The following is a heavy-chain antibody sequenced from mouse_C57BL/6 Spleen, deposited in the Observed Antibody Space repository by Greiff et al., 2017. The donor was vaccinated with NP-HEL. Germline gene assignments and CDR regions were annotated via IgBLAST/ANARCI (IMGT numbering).Heavy chain of an antibody. D-gene: IGHD1-1*01. J-gene: IGHJ4*01. CDR2: ISSGGSYT. V-gene: IGHV5-6*01. CDR3: ARQTTVGATRAMDY. Sequence: EVQVVESGGDLVKPGGSLKLSCAASGFTFSSYGMSWVRQTPDKRLEWVATISSGGSYTYYPDSVKGRFTISRDNAKNTLYLQKSSLKSEDTAMDYCARQTTVGATRAMDYWGQGTSVTVSS. CDR1: GFTFSSYG.